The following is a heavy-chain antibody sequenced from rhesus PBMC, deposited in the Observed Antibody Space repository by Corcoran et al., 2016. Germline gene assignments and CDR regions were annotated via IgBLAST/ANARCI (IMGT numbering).Heavy chain of an antibody. CDR3: ASDSRIVGATKALDY. CDR1: GGSISSSY. V-gene: IGHV4-169*02. J-gene: IGHJ4*01. CDR2: IYGSGSST. D-gene: IGHD1-44*02. Sequence: QLPLQESGPGLVKPSETLSVTCAVSGGSISSSYWSWIRQAPGKGLEWIGYIYGSGSSTNYNPSLKSRVTLSVDTSKNQLSLKLSSVTAADTAVYYCASDSRIVGATKALDYWGQGVLVTVSS.